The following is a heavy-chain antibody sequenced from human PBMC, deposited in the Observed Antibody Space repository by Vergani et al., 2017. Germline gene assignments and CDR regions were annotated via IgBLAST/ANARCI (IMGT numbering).Heavy chain of an antibody. J-gene: IGHJ6*02. CDR3: ARDLSXYGSGSSPPYYYYGMDV. CDR1: GGSISSGGYY. D-gene: IGHD3-10*01. V-gene: IGHV4-31*03. CDR2: IYYSGST. Sequence: QVQLQESGPGLVKPSQTLSLTCTVSGGSISSGGYYWSWIRQHPGKGLEWIGYIYYSGSTNYNPSLKSRVTIAVDTSKNQFSLKLSSVTAADTAVYYCARDLSXYGSGSSPPYYYYGMDVWGQGTTVTVSS.